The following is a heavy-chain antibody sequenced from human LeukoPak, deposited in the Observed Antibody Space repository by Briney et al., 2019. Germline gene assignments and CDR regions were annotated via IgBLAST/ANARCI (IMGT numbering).Heavy chain of an antibody. D-gene: IGHD2-21*01. CDR1: GFTFSSYE. Sequence: GGSLRLSCAASGFTFSSYEMNWVRQAPGKGLEWVSSILSSSSYIYYADSVKGRFTISRDNAKNSLYLQMNSLRAEDTAVYYCARAGHIVVGPDYWGQGTLVTVSS. CDR3: ARAGHIVVGPDY. J-gene: IGHJ4*02. V-gene: IGHV3-21*01. CDR2: ILSSSSYI.